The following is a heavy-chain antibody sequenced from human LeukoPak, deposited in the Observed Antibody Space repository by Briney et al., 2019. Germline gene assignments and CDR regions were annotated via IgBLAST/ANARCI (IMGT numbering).Heavy chain of an antibody. CDR2: ISGSGGNI. V-gene: IGHV3-23*01. Sequence: PGGSLRLSCAASGFTSSSYDMSWVRQAPGKGLEWVSFISGSGGNIYYADSVRGRFTISRDNSKDILYLQMNSLRANDAAVYYCAKEGYTVGLDSWGQGTLVTVSS. J-gene: IGHJ4*02. CDR3: AKEGYTVGLDS. CDR1: GFTSSSYD. D-gene: IGHD5-18*01.